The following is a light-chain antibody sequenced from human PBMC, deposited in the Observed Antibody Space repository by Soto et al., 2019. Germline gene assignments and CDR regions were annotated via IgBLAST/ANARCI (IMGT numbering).Light chain of an antibody. CDR1: RNINGNY. Sequence: EIVLSQSPGTVSLSPGERDTLSCRASRNINGNYLGWYQLKRGQAPRLLIYGTSTRATGIPDRFSGSGSGTDFTLTISRLEPEDFAVYYCQQYGSSPWPFGQGTKVDIK. J-gene: IGKJ1*01. CDR3: QQYGSSPWP. V-gene: IGKV3-20*01. CDR2: GTS.